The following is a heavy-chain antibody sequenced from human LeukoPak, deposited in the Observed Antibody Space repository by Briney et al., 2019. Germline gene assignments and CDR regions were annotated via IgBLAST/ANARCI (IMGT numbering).Heavy chain of an antibody. D-gene: IGHD6-19*01. CDR3: ARGRGSGWSDYFDY. Sequence: PGGSLRLSCAASGFSLSNYWMHWVRHAPGKGLVWVSRIYSDGITTSYADSVRGRFTISRDNAKTTLYLQMTSLRAEDTAVYYCARGRGSGWSDYFDYWGQGTLVTDSS. V-gene: IGHV3-74*01. CDR1: GFSLSNYW. J-gene: IGHJ4*02. CDR2: IYSDGITT.